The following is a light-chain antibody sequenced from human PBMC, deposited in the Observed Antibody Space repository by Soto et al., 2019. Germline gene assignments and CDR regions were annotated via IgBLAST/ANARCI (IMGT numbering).Light chain of an antibody. CDR3: CSYAGSDTYV. V-gene: IGLV2-23*01. CDR1: SSDVGSYSF. CDR2: EDI. J-gene: IGLJ1*01. Sequence: QSVLTQPASVSGSPGRSITISCAGTSSDVGSYSFVSWYQHHPGQAPKLMIYEDIKRPSGISNRFSGSKSGSTASLTISGLQPEDQADYFCCSYAGSDTYVFGTGTKVTVL.